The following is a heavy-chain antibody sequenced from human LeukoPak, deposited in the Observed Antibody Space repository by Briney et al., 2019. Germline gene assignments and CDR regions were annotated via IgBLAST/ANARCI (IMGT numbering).Heavy chain of an antibody. D-gene: IGHD5-12*01. CDR3: ARDPRGYNWFDP. Sequence: PGGALRLSCAASGFTFSSYRMHWVRQAPGKGLVWVSRINSDGSSTSYADSVKGRFTISRDNAKNTLYLQMNSLRAEDTAVYYCARDPRGYNWFDPWGQGTLVTVSS. CDR1: GFTFSSYR. CDR2: INSDGSST. J-gene: IGHJ5*02. V-gene: IGHV3-74*01.